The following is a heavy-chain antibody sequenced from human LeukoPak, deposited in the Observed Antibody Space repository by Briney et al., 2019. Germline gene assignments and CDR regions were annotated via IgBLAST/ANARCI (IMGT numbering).Heavy chain of an antibody. CDR1: GFRFSTTW. CDR2: ISRSGSTI. V-gene: IGHV3-48*04. CDR3: ARGGGMGTTSGDY. D-gene: IGHD1-26*01. J-gene: IGHJ4*02. Sequence: GGSLRLSCAASGFRFSTTWMIWVRQAPGKGLEWVSHISRSGSTIYYADSVKGRFTISRDNPKNSLSLQMSSLRAEDTAVYYCARGGGMGTTSGDYWGQGTLVTVSS.